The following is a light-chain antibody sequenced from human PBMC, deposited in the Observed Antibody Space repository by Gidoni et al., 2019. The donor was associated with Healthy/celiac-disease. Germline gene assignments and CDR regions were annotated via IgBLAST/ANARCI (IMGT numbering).Light chain of an antibody. CDR3: QQYGSSPLT. Sequence: ETVLTQSPGTLSLSPGERATLYCRASQSVSSSYLAWYQQKPGQAPRLLIYGASSRATGIPDRFSGSGSGPDFTLTISRLEPEGFAVYYCQQYGSSPLTFGPGTKVDIK. J-gene: IGKJ3*01. V-gene: IGKV3-20*01. CDR2: GAS. CDR1: QSVSSSY.